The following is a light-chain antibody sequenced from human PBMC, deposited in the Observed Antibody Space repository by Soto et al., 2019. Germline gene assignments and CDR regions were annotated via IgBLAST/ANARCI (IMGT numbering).Light chain of an antibody. CDR1: QSVSSN. CDR3: QQYNNWPSWT. CDR2: GAS. V-gene: IGKV3-15*01. J-gene: IGKJ1*01. Sequence: EIVMTQSPATLAMSPGEGATLSCRASQSVSSNLAWYQQKPGQAPRLLIYGASTRATGIPARFSGGGSGTEFTLTISSLQSEDFAVYYCQQYNNWPSWTFGQGTKVDIK.